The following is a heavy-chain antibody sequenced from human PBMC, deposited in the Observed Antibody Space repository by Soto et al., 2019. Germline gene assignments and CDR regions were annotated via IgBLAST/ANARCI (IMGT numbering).Heavy chain of an antibody. CDR1: GGSISSGGYY. Sequence: QVQLQESGPGLVKPSQTLSLTCTVSGGSISSGGYYWSWIRQHPGKGLEWIGYIYYSGSTYYNPSFKSRVTISVDTSKNQFSLKLSYVTAADTAVYYCASVPPLWKGLTSFDYWGQGTLVTVSS. D-gene: IGHD2-21*01. V-gene: IGHV4-31*03. CDR2: IYYSGST. CDR3: ASVPPLWKGLTSFDY. J-gene: IGHJ4*02.